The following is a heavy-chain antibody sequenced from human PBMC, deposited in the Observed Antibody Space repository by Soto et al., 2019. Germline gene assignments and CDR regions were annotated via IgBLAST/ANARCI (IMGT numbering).Heavy chain of an antibody. CDR3: AHSRCGGDCLQSYSSHYYYGMDV. CDR2: IYWDNDK. CDR1: GFSLSTGGVG. V-gene: IGHV2-5*02. D-gene: IGHD2-21*02. Sequence: QITLKESGPTLVKPTQTLTLTCTFSGFSLSTGGVGVGWIRQPPGEALEWLALIYWDNDKRYSPSLKSRLTITKHASKNQVVPTMTNMDPVDTARYYCAHSRCGGDCLQSYSSHYYYGMDVWGQGTTVTVSS. J-gene: IGHJ6*02.